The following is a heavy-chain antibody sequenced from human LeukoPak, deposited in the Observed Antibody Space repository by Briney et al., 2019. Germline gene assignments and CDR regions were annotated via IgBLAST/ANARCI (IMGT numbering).Heavy chain of an antibody. V-gene: IGHV3-74*01. CDR3: ARDAVDTANAV. J-gene: IGHJ6*02. CDR1: GFTFTTYW. D-gene: IGHD5-18*01. Sequence: GGSLRLSCAASGFTFTTYWMHWVRQAPGKGLVWVSHINSDGSITSYADSVKGRFTISRDNAKNTLYLQMNSLRAEDTAVYYCARDAVDTANAVWGQGTTVTVPS. CDR2: INSDGSIT.